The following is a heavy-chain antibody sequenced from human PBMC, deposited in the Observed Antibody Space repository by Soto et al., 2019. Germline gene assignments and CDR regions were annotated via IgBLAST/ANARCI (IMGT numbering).Heavy chain of an antibody. J-gene: IGHJ4*02. V-gene: IGHV3-30*18. D-gene: IGHD5-18*01. CDR3: AKEKATRGYSFLVDY. CDR1: GVTFSSYC. Sequence: LXLSCAASGVTFSSYCMHWVRQAPGKGLEWVAVISYDGTNKYYADSVKGRFTISRDDSKNTLYLQMNSLRPEDTALYYCAKEKATRGYSFLVDYWGQGTLVTVSS. CDR2: ISYDGTNK.